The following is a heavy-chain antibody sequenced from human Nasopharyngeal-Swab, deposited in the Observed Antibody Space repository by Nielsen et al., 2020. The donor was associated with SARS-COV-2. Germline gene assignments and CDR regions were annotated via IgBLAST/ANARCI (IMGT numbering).Heavy chain of an antibody. J-gene: IGHJ4*02. CDR1: GYSFTSYW. V-gene: IGHV5-10-1*01. D-gene: IGHD5-18*01. CDR2: IDPSDSYT. Sequence: GESLKISCKGSGYSFTSYWISWVRQMPGIGLEWMGRIDPSDSYTNYSPSFQGHVTISADKSISTAYLQWSSLKASDTAMYYCARVKDTAMVKFLDYWGQGTLVTVSS. CDR3: ARVKDTAMVKFLDY.